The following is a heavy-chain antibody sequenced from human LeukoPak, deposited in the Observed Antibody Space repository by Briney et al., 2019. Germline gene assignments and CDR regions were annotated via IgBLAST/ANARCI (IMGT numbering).Heavy chain of an antibody. CDR1: GYSISSGYY. V-gene: IGHV4-38-2*01. D-gene: IGHD2-2*01. CDR2: IYHSGST. J-gene: IGHJ4*02. CDR3: AMLNVVPAATNFDY. Sequence: SETLSLTCAVSGYSISSGYYWGWIRQPPGKGLEWIGNIYHSGSTYYNPSLKSRVTISVDTSKNQFSLKLSSVTAADTAVYYCAMLNVVPAATNFDYWGQGTLVTVSS.